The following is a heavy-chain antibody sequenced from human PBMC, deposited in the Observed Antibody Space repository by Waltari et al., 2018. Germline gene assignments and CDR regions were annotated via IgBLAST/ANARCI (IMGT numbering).Heavy chain of an antibody. CDR2: IYYSGST. Sequence: QVQLQESGPGLVKPSETLSLTCTVSGGSISSHYWSWIRQPPGKGLEWIGYIYYSGSTNYNRSLKSRVTISVDTSKNQFSLKLSSVTAADTAVYYCATRFYGMDVWGQGTTVTVSS. D-gene: IGHD3-16*01. CDR3: ATRFYGMDV. CDR1: GGSISSHY. V-gene: IGHV4-59*11. J-gene: IGHJ6*02.